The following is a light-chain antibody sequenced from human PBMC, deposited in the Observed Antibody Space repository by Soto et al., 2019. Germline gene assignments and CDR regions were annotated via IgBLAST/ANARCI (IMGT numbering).Light chain of an antibody. V-gene: IGLV4-69*01. CDR2: LNSDGSH. CDR1: SGHSSYA. Sequence: QLVLTQSPSASASLGASVKLTCTLSSGHSSYAIAWHQQQAEKGPRYLMKLNSDGSHSKGDGIPDRFSGSSSGAERYLTISSLQSEDEADYYCQTWGTGINVVFGGGTKL. J-gene: IGLJ2*01. CDR3: QTWGTGINVV.